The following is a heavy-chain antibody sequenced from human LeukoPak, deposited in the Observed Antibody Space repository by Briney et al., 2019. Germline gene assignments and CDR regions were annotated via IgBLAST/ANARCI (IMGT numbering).Heavy chain of an antibody. CDR3: ARFSNDHGVKFDY. CDR1: GGSISSGGYY. CDR2: IYYSGTA. D-gene: IGHD4-17*01. V-gene: IGHV4-31*03. Sequence: PSETLSLTCTVSGGSISSGGYYWSWVRQHPEKGLEWIGYIYYSGTAYYNPSLKSRVTMSLDTSKNQFSLKLDSVTAADTAVYYCARFSNDHGVKFDYWGQGTLVTVSS. J-gene: IGHJ4*02.